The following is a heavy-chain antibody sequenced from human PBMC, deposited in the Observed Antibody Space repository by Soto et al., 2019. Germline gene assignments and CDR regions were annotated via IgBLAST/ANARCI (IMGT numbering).Heavy chain of an antibody. V-gene: IGHV4-59*01. CDR2: IYYSGGT. CDR1: GGSISSYY. J-gene: IGHJ6*03. Sequence: SETLSLTCTVSGGSISSYYWSWIRQPPGKGLEWIGYIYYSGGTNYNPSLKSRVTISVDTSKNQFSLKLSSVTAADTAVYYCARGGVVAATRYYYYYMDVWGKGTTVTVSS. D-gene: IGHD2-15*01. CDR3: ARGGVVAATRYYYYYMDV.